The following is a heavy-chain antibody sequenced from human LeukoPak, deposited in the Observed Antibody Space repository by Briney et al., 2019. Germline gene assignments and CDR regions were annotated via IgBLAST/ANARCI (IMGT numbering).Heavy chain of an antibody. J-gene: IGHJ6*03. Sequence: GGSLRLSCAASGFTFSSYAMSWVRQAPGKGLEWVSAISGSGGSTYYADSVKGRFTISRDNSKNTLYLQMNSLRAEDTAVYYCAKVSVTTVTTYYYYMDVWGKGTTVTISS. CDR3: AKVSVTTVTTYYYYMDV. CDR1: GFTFSSYA. D-gene: IGHD4-17*01. CDR2: ISGSGGST. V-gene: IGHV3-23*01.